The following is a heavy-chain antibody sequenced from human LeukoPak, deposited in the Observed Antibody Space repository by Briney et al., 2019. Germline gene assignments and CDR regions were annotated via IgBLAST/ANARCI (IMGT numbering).Heavy chain of an antibody. D-gene: IGHD4-11*01. J-gene: IGHJ5*02. CDR1: GFTVSSNY. Sequence: GGSLRLSCAASGFTVSSNYVSWVRQAPGKGLEWVSVIYSGGSTYYADSVKGRFTISRDNSKNTLYLQMNSLRAEDTAVYYCARVRTTNWFDPWGQGTLVTVSS. V-gene: IGHV3-66*02. CDR3: ARVRTTNWFDP. CDR2: IYSGGST.